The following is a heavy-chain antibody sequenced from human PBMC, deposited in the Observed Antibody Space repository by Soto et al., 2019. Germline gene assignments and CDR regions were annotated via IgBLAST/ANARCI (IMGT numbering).Heavy chain of an antibody. CDR1: GGSISSGDYY. CDR2: IYYSGST. V-gene: IGHV4-30-4*01. J-gene: IGHJ5*02. D-gene: IGHD3-3*01. Sequence: QVQLQESGPGLVKPSQTLSLTCTVSGGSISSGDYYWSWIRQPPGKGLEWIGYIYYSGSTYYNPSLKSRVTLSVDTSKNQFSMKLSSVTAADTAVYYCARDRGYDFWSGYSLNWFDPWGQGNLVTVSS. CDR3: ARDRGYDFWSGYSLNWFDP.